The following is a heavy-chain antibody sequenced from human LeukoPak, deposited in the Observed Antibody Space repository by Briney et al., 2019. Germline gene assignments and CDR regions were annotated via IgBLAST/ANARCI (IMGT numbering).Heavy chain of an antibody. CDR2: ISYDGSNK. CDR1: GFTFSSYG. CDR3: AKSPPPYCSSTSCYGGSWFDP. J-gene: IGHJ5*02. Sequence: GGSLRLSCAASGFTFSSYGMHWVRQAPGKGLEWVAFISYDGSNKYYADSVKGRFTISRDNSKNTLYLQMNSLRAEDTAVYYCAKSPPPYCSSTSCYGGSWFDPWGQGTLVTVSS. V-gene: IGHV3-30*18. D-gene: IGHD2-2*01.